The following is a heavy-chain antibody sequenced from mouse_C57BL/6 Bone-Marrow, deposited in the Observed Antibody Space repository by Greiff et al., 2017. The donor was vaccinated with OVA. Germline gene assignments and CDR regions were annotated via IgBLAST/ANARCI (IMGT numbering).Heavy chain of an antibody. CDR1: GYTFTDYE. CDR2: IDPENGGT. D-gene: IGHD2-5*01. V-gene: IGHV1-15*01. CDR3: TRSYSNYYAIGY. J-gene: IGHJ4*01. Sequence: VQLQQSGAELVRPGASVTLSCKASGYTFTDYEMNWVKQTPVNGLEWIGDIDPENGGTAYNQKFKGKAILTADKSSSTAYMELRSLTSDDSAVYYCTRSYSNYYAIGYWGQGTSVTVSS.